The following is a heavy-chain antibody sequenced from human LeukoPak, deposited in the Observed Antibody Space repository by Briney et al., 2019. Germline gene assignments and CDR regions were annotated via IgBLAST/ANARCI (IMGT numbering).Heavy chain of an antibody. CDR2: TSSSSSTI. CDR3: ARLRYYGMDV. V-gene: IGHV3-48*04. CDR1: GFTFSGYD. J-gene: IGHJ6*02. Sequence: GGSLRLSCAASGFTFSGYDMSWVRQAPGKGLEWVSYTSSSSSTIYYADSVKSRFTISRDNAKNSLYLQMNSLRAEDTAVYYCARLRYYGMDVWGQGTTVTVS.